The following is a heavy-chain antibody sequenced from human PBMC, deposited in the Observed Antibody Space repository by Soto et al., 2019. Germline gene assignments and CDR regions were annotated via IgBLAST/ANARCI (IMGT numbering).Heavy chain of an antibody. CDR3: ARGRRIYTALYYGMDV. V-gene: IGHV4-34*01. CDR1: GGSFSGYY. D-gene: IGHD3-16*01. J-gene: IGHJ6*02. CDR2: INHSGST. Sequence: QVQLQQWGAGLLKPSETLSLTCAVYGGSFSGYYWSWIRQPPGKGLEWIGEINHSGSTNYNPSLKSRFTRSVDTSKNQCSLKLSSVTAADTAVYYCARGRRIYTALYYGMDVWGQGTTVTVSS.